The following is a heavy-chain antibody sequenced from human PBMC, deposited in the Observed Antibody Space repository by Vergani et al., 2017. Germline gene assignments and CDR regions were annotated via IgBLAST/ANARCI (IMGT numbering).Heavy chain of an antibody. J-gene: IGHJ4*02. D-gene: IGHD2-8*01. CDR1: GFTFSSYA. CDR2: ISGSGGST. V-gene: IGHV3-23*04. Sequence: EVQLVESGGGLVQPGGSLRLSCAASGFTFSSYAMSWVRQDPGKGLEWVSAISGSGGSTYYADSVKGRFTISRDNSKNTLYLQMNSLRAEDTAVYYCAKKIDIVLMVYEYYFDYWGLGTLVTVSS. CDR3: AKKIDIVLMVYEYYFDY.